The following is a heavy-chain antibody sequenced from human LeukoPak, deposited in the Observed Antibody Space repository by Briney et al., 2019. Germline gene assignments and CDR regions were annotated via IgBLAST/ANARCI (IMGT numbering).Heavy chain of an antibody. Sequence: GGSLRLSCAASGFTFSSYAVHWVRQAPGKGLEWVAVISYDGSNKYYADSVKGRFTISRDNSKNTLYLQMNSLRAEDTAVYYCARADALVELGYWGQGTLVTVSS. V-gene: IGHV3-30*04. J-gene: IGHJ4*02. CDR1: GFTFSSYA. CDR2: ISYDGSNK. D-gene: IGHD3-3*02. CDR3: ARADALVELGY.